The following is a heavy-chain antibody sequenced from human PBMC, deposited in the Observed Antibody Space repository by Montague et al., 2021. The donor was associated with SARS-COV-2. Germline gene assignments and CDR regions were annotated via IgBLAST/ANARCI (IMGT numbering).Heavy chain of an antibody. V-gene: IGHV3-7*03. D-gene: IGHD1-26*01. CDR1: GFTFSSYW. Sequence: SRRLSWAASGFTFSSYWMSWVRQTPGKGLEWVANIKPDGGEKHYVDSVKGRFTISRDNAKNSLNLQMDSLRAEDTALYYCARDSRIVGATGGMDVWGQGTPVIVSS. CDR2: IKPDGGEK. J-gene: IGHJ6*02. CDR3: ARDSRIVGATGGMDV.